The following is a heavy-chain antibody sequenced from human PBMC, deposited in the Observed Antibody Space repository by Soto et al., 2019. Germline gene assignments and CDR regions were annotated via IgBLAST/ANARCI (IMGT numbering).Heavy chain of an antibody. Sequence: ASVKVSCKASGYTFTSYDINWVRQATGQGLEWMGWMNPNSGNTGYAQKFQGRVTMTRNTSISTAYMELSSLRSEDTAVYYCARGDWTETYYYDSSGYYILGYWGQGTPVPVSS. J-gene: IGHJ4*02. D-gene: IGHD3-22*01. CDR2: MNPNSGNT. CDR1: GYTFTSYD. CDR3: ARGDWTETYYYDSSGYYILGY. V-gene: IGHV1-8*01.